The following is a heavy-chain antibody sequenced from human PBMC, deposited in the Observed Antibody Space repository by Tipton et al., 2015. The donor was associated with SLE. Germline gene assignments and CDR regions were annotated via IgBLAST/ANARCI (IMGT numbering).Heavy chain of an antibody. V-gene: IGHV4-39*07. CDR2: VYYSGTS. CDR3: ATGYFDF. J-gene: IGHJ5*01. CDR1: GGSIITNSYY. Sequence: TLSLTCIVSGGSIITNSYYWGWIRLPPGKRLEWIGTVYYSGTSYYNPSLQSRLTISVDTSENQFSLRLRSASAADTAVYYCATGYFDFWGQGSLVTVSS. D-gene: IGHD6-13*01.